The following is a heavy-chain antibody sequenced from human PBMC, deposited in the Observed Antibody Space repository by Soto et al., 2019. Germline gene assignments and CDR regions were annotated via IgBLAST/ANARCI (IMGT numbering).Heavy chain of an antibody. V-gene: IGHV3-53*04. CDR1: GFTVSSNY. CDR2: IYSGGST. CDR3: AREGTYIDGAFDI. J-gene: IGHJ3*02. D-gene: IGHD3-9*01. Sequence: EVQLVESGGGLVQPGGSLRLSCAASGFTVSSNYMSWVRQAPGKGLEWVSVIYSGGSTYYADSVKGRFTISRHNSKNTLYLQMNSLRAEDTAVYYCAREGTYIDGAFDIWGQGTMVTVSS.